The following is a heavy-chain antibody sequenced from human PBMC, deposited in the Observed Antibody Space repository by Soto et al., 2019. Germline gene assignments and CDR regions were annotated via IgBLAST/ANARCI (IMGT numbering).Heavy chain of an antibody. D-gene: IGHD2-2*02. V-gene: IGHV1-18*04. Sequence: QVQLVQSGAEVKKPGASVKVSCKTSGYTFTDYSMNWVRQAPGQRLEWMGWINTHNGHTQYSPRFDDRVTMTTDPSTSTAYMELNGLRSDDTAVYYCARTDTCPYWGQGTLVTVSS. J-gene: IGHJ4*02. CDR1: GYTFTDYS. CDR2: INTHNGHT. CDR3: ARTDTCPY.